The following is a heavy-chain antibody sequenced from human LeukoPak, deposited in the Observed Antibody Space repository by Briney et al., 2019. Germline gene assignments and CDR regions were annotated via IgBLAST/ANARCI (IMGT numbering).Heavy chain of an antibody. CDR1: GYTFTSYG. J-gene: IGHJ4*02. CDR2: INPSGGST. V-gene: IGHV1-46*01. Sequence: AASVKVSCKASGYTFTSYGISWVRQAPGQGLEWMGIINPSGGSTSYAQKFQGRVTMTRDTSTSTVYMELSSLGSEDTAVYYCARDQKSATMVRGVIKNWGQGTLVTVSS. CDR3: ARDQKSATMVRGVIKN. D-gene: IGHD3-10*01.